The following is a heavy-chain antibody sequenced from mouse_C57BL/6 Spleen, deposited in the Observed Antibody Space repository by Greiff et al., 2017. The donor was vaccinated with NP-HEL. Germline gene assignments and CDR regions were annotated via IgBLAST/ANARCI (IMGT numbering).Heavy chain of an antibody. Sequence: VQLKESGGGLVQPGGSMKLSCVASGFTFSNYWMNWVRQSPEKGLEWVAQIRLKSDNYATHYAESVKGRFTISRDDSKSSVYLQMNNLRAEDTGIYYCTGLVDYWGQGTSVTVSS. CDR3: TGLVDY. CDR2: IRLKSDNYAT. V-gene: IGHV6-3*01. CDR1: GFTFSNYW. J-gene: IGHJ4*01.